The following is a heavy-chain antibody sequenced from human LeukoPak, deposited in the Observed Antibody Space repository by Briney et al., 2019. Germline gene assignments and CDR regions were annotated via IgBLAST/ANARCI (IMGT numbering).Heavy chain of an antibody. CDR2: INPSGGGT. CDR1: GYTFTSYY. V-gene: IGHV1-46*01. Sequence: ASVKVSCKASGYTFTSYYMHWVRQAPGQGLEWMGIINPSGGGTSYAQKFQGRVAMTRDTSTSTVYMELSSLRSEDTAVYYCARDPTSSATVAGDPYYYYYMDVWGKGTTVTVSS. CDR3: ARDPTSSATVAGDPYYYYYMDV. J-gene: IGHJ6*03. D-gene: IGHD6-19*01.